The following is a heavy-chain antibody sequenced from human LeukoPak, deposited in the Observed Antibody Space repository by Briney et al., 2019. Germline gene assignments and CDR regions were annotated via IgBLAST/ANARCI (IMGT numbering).Heavy chain of an antibody. CDR1: GYSFTY. D-gene: IGHD2-2*01. Sequence: ASVKVSCKTSGYSFTYMHWVRQAPGQGLEWMGWINPNSGDTDYAQKFQGRVTMTRDTSISTAYMELSRLRSDDTAVYYCAPVRGGDYFDYWGREPRSPSPQ. V-gene: IGHV1-2*02. CDR2: INPNSGDT. J-gene: IGHJ4*02. CDR3: APVRGGDYFDY.